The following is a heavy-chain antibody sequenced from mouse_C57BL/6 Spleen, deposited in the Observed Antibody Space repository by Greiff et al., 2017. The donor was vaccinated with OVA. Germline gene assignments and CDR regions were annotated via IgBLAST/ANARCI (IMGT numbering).Heavy chain of an antibody. D-gene: IGHD1-1*01. J-gene: IGHJ4*01. V-gene: IGHV3-6*01. CDR1: GYSITSGYY. CDR3: ARGITTVYYAMDY. Sequence: EVQLQQSGPGLVKPSQSLSLTCSVTGYSITSGYYWNWIRQFPGNKLEWMGYISYDGSNNYNPSLKNRISITRDTSKNQFFLKLNSVTTEDTATYYCARGITTVYYAMDYWGQGTSVTVSS. CDR2: ISYDGSN.